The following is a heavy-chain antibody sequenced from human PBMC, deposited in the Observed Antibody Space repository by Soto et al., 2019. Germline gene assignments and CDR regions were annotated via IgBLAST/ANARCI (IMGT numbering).Heavy chain of an antibody. D-gene: IGHD3-16*01. CDR3: TRGTMTFGGVGDAFDI. J-gene: IGHJ3*02. V-gene: IGHV3-49*03. CDR1: GFTFGDYA. Sequence: GGSLRLSCTASGFTFGDYAMSWFRQAPGKGLEWVGFIRSKAYGGTTEYAASVKGRFTISRDDSKSIAYLQMNSLKTEDTAVYYWTRGTMTFGGVGDAFDIWGQGTMVTVSS. CDR2: IRSKAYGGTT.